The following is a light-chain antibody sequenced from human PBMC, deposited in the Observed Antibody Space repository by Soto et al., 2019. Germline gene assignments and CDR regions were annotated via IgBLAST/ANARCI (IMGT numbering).Light chain of an antibody. Sequence: QSVLTQPPSASGTPGQRVTISCSGSNSNSGSNYVYWYQQFPGTAPKLLIYSNNQRPSGVPDRFSGSKSGTSASLAISGLQSEDEADYYCAAWDDSLNGLVFGGGTKLTVL. CDR3: AAWDDSLNGLV. V-gene: IGLV1-44*01. CDR1: NSNSGSNY. J-gene: IGLJ3*02. CDR2: SNN.